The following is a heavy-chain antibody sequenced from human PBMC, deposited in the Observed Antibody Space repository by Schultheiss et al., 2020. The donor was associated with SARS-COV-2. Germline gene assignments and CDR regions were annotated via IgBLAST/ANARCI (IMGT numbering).Heavy chain of an antibody. V-gene: IGHV3-23*01. CDR2: ISGSGGST. CDR3: ANAVPVVTVDY. CDR1: GFTVSSNY. J-gene: IGHJ4*02. Sequence: GGSLRLSCAASGFTVSSNYMSWVRQAPGKGLEWVSVISGSGGSTYYADSVKGRFTISRDNSKNTLYLQMNSLRAEDTAVYYCANAVPVVTVDYWGQGTLVTVSS. D-gene: IGHD4-23*01.